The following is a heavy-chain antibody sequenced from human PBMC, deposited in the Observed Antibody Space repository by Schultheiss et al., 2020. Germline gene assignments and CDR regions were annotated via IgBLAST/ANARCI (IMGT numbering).Heavy chain of an antibody. J-gene: IGHJ6*02. CDR2: INASGTT. V-gene: IGHV4-39*07. D-gene: IGHD3-10*01. CDR1: GGSISSSTYY. Sequence: SETLSLTCTVSGGSISSSTYYWGWIRQPPGKGLEWIGEINASGTTKYNASLKSRVTISADTSRMQFSLKLSSVTAADTAVYYCARDRGRYYYYGMDVWGQGTTVNGYS. CDR3: ARDRGRYYYYGMDV.